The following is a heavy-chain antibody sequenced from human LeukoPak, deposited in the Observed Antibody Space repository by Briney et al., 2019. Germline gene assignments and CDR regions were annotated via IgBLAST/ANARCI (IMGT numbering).Heavy chain of an antibody. Sequence: GSLRLSCAASGFTFSSYAMSWVRQAPGEGLEWVSAISGSGGSTYYADSVKGRFTISRDNSKNTLYLQMNSLRAEDTAVYYCAKFGDFYDFWSGYFPYYFDYWGQGTLVTVSS. J-gene: IGHJ4*02. CDR3: AKFGDFYDFWSGYFPYYFDY. CDR2: ISGSGGST. V-gene: IGHV3-23*01. D-gene: IGHD3-3*01. CDR1: GFTFSSYA.